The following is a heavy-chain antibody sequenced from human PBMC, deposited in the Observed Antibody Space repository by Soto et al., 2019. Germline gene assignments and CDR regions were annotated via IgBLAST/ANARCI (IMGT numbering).Heavy chain of an antibody. V-gene: IGHV4-38-2*01. CDR1: GYSISSGYY. CDR3: ARGDRRNFDY. D-gene: IGHD3-10*01. Sequence: SETLSLTCAVSGYSISSGYYWGWIRQPPAKGLEWIGSIYHSGSTYYNPSLKSRVTISVDTSKNQFSLKLSSVTAADTAVYYYARGDRRNFDYWGQGTLVTVSS. CDR2: IYHSGST. J-gene: IGHJ4*02.